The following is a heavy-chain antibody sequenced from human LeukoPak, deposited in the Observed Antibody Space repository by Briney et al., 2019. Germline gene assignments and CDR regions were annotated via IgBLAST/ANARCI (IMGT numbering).Heavy chain of an antibody. D-gene: IGHD2-15*01. CDR1: GGSISSYY. V-gene: IGHV4-59*12. CDR2: IYYSGST. CDR3: ARDGLGYCSGGSCYPGGFDP. Sequence: SETLSLTCTVSGGSISSYYWSWIRQPPGKRLEWIGYIYYSGSTNYNPSLKSRVTISVDTSKNQFSLKLSSVTAADTAVYYCARDGLGYCSGGSCYPGGFDPWGQGTLVTVSS. J-gene: IGHJ5*02.